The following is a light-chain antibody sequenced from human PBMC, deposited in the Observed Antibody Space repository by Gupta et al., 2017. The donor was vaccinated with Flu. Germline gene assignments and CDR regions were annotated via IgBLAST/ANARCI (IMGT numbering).Light chain of an antibody. V-gene: IGKV2-28*01. CDR1: QSRLHSNGYNY. CDR3: MQALQTPLT. J-gene: IGKJ5*01. CDR2: LGS. Sequence: VTPGAPASISCRSSQSRLHSNGYNYLDWFLQKPGQSPQLLIYLGSNRASGVPDRFSGSGSGTDFTLKISRVEAEDVGVYYCMQALQTPLTFGQGTRVEIK.